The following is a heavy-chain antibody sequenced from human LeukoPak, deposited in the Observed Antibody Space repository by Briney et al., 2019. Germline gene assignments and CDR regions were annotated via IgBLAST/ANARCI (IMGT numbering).Heavy chain of an antibody. V-gene: IGHV4-39*07. CDR1: GGSISSSSYY. D-gene: IGHD6-13*01. Sequence: SETLSLTCTVSGGSISSSSYYWGWIRQPPGKGLEWIGSIYYSGSTYYNPSLKSRVTISVDTSKNQFSLKLSSVTAADTAVYYCARDQGIAAAATGWFDPWGQGTLVTVSS. CDR3: ARDQGIAAAATGWFDP. CDR2: IYYSGST. J-gene: IGHJ5*02.